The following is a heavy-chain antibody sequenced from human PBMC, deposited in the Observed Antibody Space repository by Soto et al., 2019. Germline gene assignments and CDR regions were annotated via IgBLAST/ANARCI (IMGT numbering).Heavy chain of an antibody. CDR2: ISAYNGNT. CDR3: AREHCSGGSCYYLDY. Sequence: ASVKVSCKASGYTFTSYGISWVRQAPGQGLEWMGWISAYNGNTDYAQKLQGRVTMTTDTSTSTAYMELRSLRSDDTAVYYCAREHCSGGSCYYLDYWGQGTLVTVSS. CDR1: GYTFTSYG. J-gene: IGHJ4*02. D-gene: IGHD2-15*01. V-gene: IGHV1-18*01.